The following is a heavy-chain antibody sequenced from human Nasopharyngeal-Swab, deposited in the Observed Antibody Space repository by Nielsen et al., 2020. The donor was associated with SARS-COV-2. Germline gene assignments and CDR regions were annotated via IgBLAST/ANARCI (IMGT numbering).Heavy chain of an antibody. Sequence: WIRQPPGKGLEWIGSIYYSGSTYCNPSLKSRVTISVDTSKNQFSLKLSSVTAADTAVYYCARHGDPSRMPSYSTYYYYGMDVWGQGTTVTVSS. J-gene: IGHJ6*02. D-gene: IGHD2-21*01. V-gene: IGHV4-39*01. CDR3: ARHGDPSRMPSYSTYYYYGMDV. CDR2: IYYSGST.